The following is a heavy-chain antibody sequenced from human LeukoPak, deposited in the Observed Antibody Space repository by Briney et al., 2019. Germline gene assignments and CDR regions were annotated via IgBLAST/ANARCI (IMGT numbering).Heavy chain of an antibody. V-gene: IGHV3-21*04. CDR2: ISGSGTYI. J-gene: IGHJ4*02. CDR1: GFTFSSNS. D-gene: IGHD3-10*01. Sequence: GGSLRLSCAASGFTFSSNSMNWVRQAPGKGLEWVSSISGSGTYIYYADSVKGRFTISRDNSKNTLYLQMNSLRAEDTAIYYCARELFDFDYWGQGTLVTVSS. CDR3: ARELFDFDY.